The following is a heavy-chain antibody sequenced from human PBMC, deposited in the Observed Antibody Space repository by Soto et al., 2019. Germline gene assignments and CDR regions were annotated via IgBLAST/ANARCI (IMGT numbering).Heavy chain of an antibody. CDR1: EGTLCRYP. D-gene: IGHD5-18*01. Sequence: SVKVSCKASEGTLCRYPVSLVGPAPGERLAWMGGIIPVFGTANYAQKCQGRVTITADESTSTAYMELSSLRSEDTAVYDCARDSAESGYSYAPMRANFDYWGQGTLVTVSS. CDR3: ARDSAESGYSYAPMRANFDY. V-gene: IGHV1-69*13. J-gene: IGHJ4*02. CDR2: IIPVFGTA.